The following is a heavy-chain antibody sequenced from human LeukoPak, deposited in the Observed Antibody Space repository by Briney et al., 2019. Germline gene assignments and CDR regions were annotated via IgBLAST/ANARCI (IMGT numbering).Heavy chain of an antibody. CDR2: ICSSSSTI. CDR1: GFTFSSYS. D-gene: IGHD5-18*01. Sequence: GGSLRLSCAASGFTFSSYSMNWVRQAPGKGLEWVSYICSSSSTIYYADSVKGRFTISRDNAKNSLYLQMNSLRAEDTAVYYCARGEVDTAMVSVMDYWGQGTLVTVSS. V-gene: IGHV3-48*04. CDR3: ARGEVDTAMVSVMDY. J-gene: IGHJ4*02.